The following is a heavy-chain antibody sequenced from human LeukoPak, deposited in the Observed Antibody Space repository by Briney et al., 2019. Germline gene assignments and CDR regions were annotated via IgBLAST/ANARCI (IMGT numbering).Heavy chain of an antibody. CDR2: IYYSGST. Sequence: SETLSLTCTASGGSISSYYWSWIRQPPGKGLEWIGYIYYSGSTNYNPSLKSRVTISIDTSKNQFSMKLSSVTAADTAVYYCARAQADAFDIWGQGTMVTVSS. J-gene: IGHJ3*02. V-gene: IGHV4-59*01. CDR1: GGSISSYY. CDR3: ARAQADAFDI.